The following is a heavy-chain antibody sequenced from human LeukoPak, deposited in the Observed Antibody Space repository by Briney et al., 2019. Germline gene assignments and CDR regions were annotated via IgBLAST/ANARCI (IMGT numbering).Heavy chain of an antibody. CDR2: IWYDGSNK. CDR1: GFTFSSYG. J-gene: IGHJ4*02. V-gene: IGHV3-33*01. CDR3: ARDGSSGYRYYFDY. D-gene: IGHD3-22*01. Sequence: GGSLRLSCAASGFTFSSYGMHWVRQAPGKGLEWVAVIWYDGSNKYYADSVKGRFIISRDNSKNTLYLKMNSLRAEDTAVYYCARDGSSGYRYYFDYWGQGTLVTVSS.